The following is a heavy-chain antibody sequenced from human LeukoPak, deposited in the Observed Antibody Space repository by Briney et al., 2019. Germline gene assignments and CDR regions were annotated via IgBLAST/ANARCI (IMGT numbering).Heavy chain of an antibody. CDR2: ISSSSSYI. CDR3: ARDRAPGSGSYDAFDI. Sequence: PGGSLRLSCAASGFTFSSYSMNWVRQAPGKGLEWVSSISSSSSYIYYADSVKGRFTIPRDNAKNSLYLQMNSLRAEDTAVYYCARDRAPGSGSYDAFDIWGQGTMVTASS. J-gene: IGHJ3*02. V-gene: IGHV3-21*01. CDR1: GFTFSSYS. D-gene: IGHD3-10*01.